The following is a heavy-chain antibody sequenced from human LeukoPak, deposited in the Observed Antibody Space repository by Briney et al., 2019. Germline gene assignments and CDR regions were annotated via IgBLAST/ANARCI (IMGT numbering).Heavy chain of an antibody. Sequence: GGSLRLSCAASGFTFSSYSMNWVRQAPGKGLEWVSSISSSSYINYADSVKGRFTIPRDNPKNSLYLQMNSLRAEDTAVYYCASDPGGWYVQRINWCDPWGQGTLVTVSS. J-gene: IGHJ5*02. CDR3: ASDPGGWYVQRINWCDP. D-gene: IGHD6-19*01. CDR2: ISSSSYI. CDR1: GFTFSSYS. V-gene: IGHV3-21*01.